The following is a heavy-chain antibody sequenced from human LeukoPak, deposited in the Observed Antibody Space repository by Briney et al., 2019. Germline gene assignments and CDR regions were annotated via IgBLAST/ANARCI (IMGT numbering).Heavy chain of an antibody. V-gene: IGHV3-7*01. CDR3: VRVTGRGYSYE. J-gene: IGHJ4*02. CDR1: GFTFTTYW. D-gene: IGHD2-15*01. CDR2: IKHDGSEQ. Sequence: GGSLRLSCAASGFTFTTYWMSWVRQAPGKGLDWVANIKHDGSEQNYVDSVKGRFTISRDNAKNSLYLQMNSLGAEDTAMYYCVRVTGRGYSYEWGQGTLVTVSS.